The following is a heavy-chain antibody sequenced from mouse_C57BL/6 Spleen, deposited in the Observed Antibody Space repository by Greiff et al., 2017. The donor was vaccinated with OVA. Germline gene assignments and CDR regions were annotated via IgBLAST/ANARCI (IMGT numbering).Heavy chain of an antibody. CDR1: GYAFSSSW. Sequence: QVQLKESGPELVKPGASVKISCKASGYAFSSSWMNWVKQRPGKGLEWIGRIYPGDGDTNYNGKFKGKATLTADKSSSTAYMQLSSLTSEDSAVYFCARGWLLLDYWGQGTTLTVSS. D-gene: IGHD2-3*01. V-gene: IGHV1-82*01. J-gene: IGHJ2*01. CDR2: IYPGDGDT. CDR3: ARGWLLLDY.